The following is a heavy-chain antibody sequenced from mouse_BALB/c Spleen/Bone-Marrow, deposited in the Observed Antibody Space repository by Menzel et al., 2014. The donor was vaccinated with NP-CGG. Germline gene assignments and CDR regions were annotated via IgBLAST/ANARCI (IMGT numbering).Heavy chain of an antibody. CDR3: ANYRYGWYFDV. CDR1: GLNIKDTY. CDR2: IDPANGKT. Sequence: EVQLQQSGAELVKPGASVKLSCTASGLNIKDTYMHWVKQRPEQGLEWIGRIDPANGKTKYDPKFQGKATITADTSSNPAYLQLSSLASEDTAVYYCANYRYGWYFDVWGARTTVTISS. J-gene: IGHJ1*01. D-gene: IGHD2-14*01. V-gene: IGHV14-3*02.